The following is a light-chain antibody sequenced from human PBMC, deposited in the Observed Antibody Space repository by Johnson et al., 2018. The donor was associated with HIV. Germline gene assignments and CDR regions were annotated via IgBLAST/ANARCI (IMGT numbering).Light chain of an antibody. CDR3: QSWASSLSVGSYVFYV. CDR2: ENN. Sequence: QSVLTQPPSVSAAPGQKVTISCSGSSSNIGNNYVSWYQQLPGTAPKLLIYENNKRPSGIPDRFSGSKSGTSATLGITGLQTGDEADYYCQSWASSLSVGSYVFYVFGTGTKVTVL. CDR1: SSNIGNNY. V-gene: IGLV1-51*02. J-gene: IGLJ1*01.